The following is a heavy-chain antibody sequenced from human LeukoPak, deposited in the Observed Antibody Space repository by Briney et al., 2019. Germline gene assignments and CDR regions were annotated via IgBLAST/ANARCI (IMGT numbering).Heavy chain of an antibody. CDR3: ATRVDGTYY. V-gene: IGHV5-51*01. CDR1: GYSFTTYW. J-gene: IGHJ4*02. Sequence: ESLKISWKGSGYSFTTYWIGRVRQMPGKGLEWMAIITPGSSATQYSASLRGQVTISADTSINTAYMQWSSLKASDSAMYYCATRVDGTYYWGQGTLVTVSS. CDR2: ITPGSSAT. D-gene: IGHD1-26*01.